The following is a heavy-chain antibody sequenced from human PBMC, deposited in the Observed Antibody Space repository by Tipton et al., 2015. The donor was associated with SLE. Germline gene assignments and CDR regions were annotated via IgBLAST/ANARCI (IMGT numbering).Heavy chain of an antibody. D-gene: IGHD3-3*01. J-gene: IGHJ4*02. Sequence: SLRLSCAASGFTFSSYWMSWVRQAPGKGLEWVANIKQDGSEKYYVDSVKGRFTISRDNAKNSLYLQMNSLRAEDTAVYYCAREIDYFWSGYYDYFDYWGQGTLVTVSS. CDR3: AREIDYFWSGYYDYFDY. V-gene: IGHV3-7*01. CDR1: GFTFSSYW. CDR2: IKQDGSEK.